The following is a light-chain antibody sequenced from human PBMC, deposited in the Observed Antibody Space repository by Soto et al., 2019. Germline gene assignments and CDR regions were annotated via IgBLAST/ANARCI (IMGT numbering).Light chain of an antibody. CDR1: QSVNNN. J-gene: IGKJ1*01. CDR3: QQYNNWPPWT. Sequence: EIVMTQSPATLSVSPGERATLSCRASQSVNNNLAWYQQKPGQAPSLLIYDASTRATGIPARFSGSGSGTEVTLTISSLQSEDFAVYYCQQYNNWPPWTFAQGTQVEIK. CDR2: DAS. V-gene: IGKV3-15*01.